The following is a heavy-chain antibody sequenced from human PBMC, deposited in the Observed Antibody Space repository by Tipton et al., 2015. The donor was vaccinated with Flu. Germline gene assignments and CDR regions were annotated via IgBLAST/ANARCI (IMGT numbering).Heavy chain of an antibody. CDR1: GGSISSYY. Sequence: TLSLTCTVSGGSISSYYWRWIRQPAGKGLEWIGRIYTSGSTNYNPSLKSRVTMSVDTSQNQFSLKLSSVTAADTAVYYCARYSSSWSHYGMDVWGQGTTVTVSS. J-gene: IGHJ6*02. D-gene: IGHD6-13*01. CDR2: IYTSGST. V-gene: IGHV4-4*07. CDR3: ARYSSSWSHYGMDV.